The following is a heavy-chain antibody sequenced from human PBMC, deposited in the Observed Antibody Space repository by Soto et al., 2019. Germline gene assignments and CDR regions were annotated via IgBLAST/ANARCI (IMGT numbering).Heavy chain of an antibody. Sequence: QVQLVQSGAEVKKPGASVKVSCKASGYTFTSYDINWVRQATGQGLEWMGWMNPNRANTGYAQKFQGRVTMPRTSSITTAYRELSSLRSEDTAVYYCASKGVGGMVVWCQGTTVTVSS. CDR2: MNPNRANT. CDR1: GYTFTSYD. CDR3: ASKGVGGMVV. V-gene: IGHV1-8*01. J-gene: IGHJ6*01. D-gene: IGHD3-10*01.